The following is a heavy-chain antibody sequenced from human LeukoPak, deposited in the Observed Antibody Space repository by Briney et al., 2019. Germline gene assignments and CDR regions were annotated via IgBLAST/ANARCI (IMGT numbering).Heavy chain of an antibody. CDR2: IYYSGRT. V-gene: IGHV4-59*01. J-gene: IGHJ6*02. Sequence: SETLSLTCTASGGSISSYYWSWIRQPPGKGLEWIGYIYYSGRTNYNPSLKSRVTISVDTSKNQFSLTLSSATAADTAVYYCARDNIGAYYYYGMDVWGQGTTVTVSS. CDR1: GGSISSYY. CDR3: ARDNIGAYYYYGMDV.